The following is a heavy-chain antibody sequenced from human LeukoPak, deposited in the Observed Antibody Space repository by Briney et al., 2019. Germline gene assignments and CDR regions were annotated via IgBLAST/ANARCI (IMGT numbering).Heavy chain of an antibody. D-gene: IGHD6-6*01. V-gene: IGHV3-23*01. CDR2: FSGSGGST. CDR3: ARDAYSSSSGWFDP. CDR1: GFTFSSYA. Sequence: GGSLRLSCAASGFTFSSYAMSWVRQAPGKGLECISGFSGSGGSTYYADSVKGRFTISRDNAKNSLYLQMNSLRAEDTAVYYCARDAYSSSSGWFDPWGQGTLVTVSS. J-gene: IGHJ5*02.